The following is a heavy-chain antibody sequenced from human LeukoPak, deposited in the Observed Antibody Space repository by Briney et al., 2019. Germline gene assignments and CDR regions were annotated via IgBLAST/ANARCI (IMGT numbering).Heavy chain of an antibody. V-gene: IGHV1-2*02. CDR3: ARDKPDYCTNGVCYTAGFDY. D-gene: IGHD2-8*01. CDR1: GYTFTGYY. Sequence: GASVKVSCKASGYTFTGYYMHWVRQAPGQGLEWMGWINPNSGGTNYAQKFQGRVTMTRDTSISTAYMELSRLRSDDTAVYYSARDKPDYCTNGVCYTAGFDYWGQGTLVTVSS. J-gene: IGHJ4*02. CDR2: INPNSGGT.